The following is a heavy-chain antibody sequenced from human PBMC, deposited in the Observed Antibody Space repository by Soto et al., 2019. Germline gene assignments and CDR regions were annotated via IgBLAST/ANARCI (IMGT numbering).Heavy chain of an antibody. CDR1: GFTFSSYA. CDR2: ISYDGSNK. Sequence: GGSLRLSCAASGFTFSSYAMHWVRQAPGKGLEWVAVISYDGSNKYYADSVKGRFTISRDNSKSTLYLQMNSLRADDTAVYYCAGGHPTAARKAAAGTYFDYWGQGTLVTVSS. D-gene: IGHD6-13*01. J-gene: IGHJ4*02. V-gene: IGHV3-30-3*01. CDR3: AGGHPTAARKAAAGTYFDY.